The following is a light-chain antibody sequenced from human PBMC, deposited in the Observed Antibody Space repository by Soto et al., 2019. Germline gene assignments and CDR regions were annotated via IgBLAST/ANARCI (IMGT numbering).Light chain of an antibody. J-gene: IGLJ1*01. CDR2: RNN. V-gene: IGLV1-47*01. CDR3: ATWDDSLTNYV. Sequence: QSALNQPPSAFGTPGQRVTISFFGSSSNIGSNYVYWYQHLTGTAPKLLIDRNNQRPSRVPDRFSGSKSGTSAPLAISGLRSEVEPDYYSATWDDSLTNYVFRTGTKVPV. CDR1: SSNIGSNY.